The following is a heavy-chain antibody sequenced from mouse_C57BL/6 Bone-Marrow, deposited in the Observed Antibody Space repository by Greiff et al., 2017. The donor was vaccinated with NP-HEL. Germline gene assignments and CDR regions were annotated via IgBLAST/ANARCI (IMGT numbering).Heavy chain of an antibody. J-gene: IGHJ3*01. Sequence: VQLQQSGAELVKPGASVKISCKASGYEFSNYWMTWVKQRPGKGLEWIGPIYPGDGSTTYNGKFKDKATLTADKSSSTAYMQLSRLTAEDSAVYFCARGAYWGQGTLVTGSA. V-gene: IGHV1-80*01. CDR1: GYEFSNYW. CDR2: IYPGDGST. CDR3: ARGAY.